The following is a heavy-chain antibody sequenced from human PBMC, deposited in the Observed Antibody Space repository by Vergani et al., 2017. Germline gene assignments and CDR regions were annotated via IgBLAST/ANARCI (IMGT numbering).Heavy chain of an antibody. CDR2: IKSDGSIT. CDR3: ARARCIETCYMSNWLDS. Sequence: EVQLLQSGGGVIQPGGSLRLSCSASGFSFNSYWMHWVRQVPGKGLLWVSRIKSDGSITAYADSVEGRFTISRDNAQNTLYLQMNSLRVEDTGVYYCARARCIETCYMSNWLDSWGQGTLVTVSS. V-gene: IGHV3-74*03. CDR1: GFSFNSYW. D-gene: IGHD3-9*01. J-gene: IGHJ5*01.